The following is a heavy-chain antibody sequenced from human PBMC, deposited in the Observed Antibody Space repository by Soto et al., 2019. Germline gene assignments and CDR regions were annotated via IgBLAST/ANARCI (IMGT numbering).Heavy chain of an antibody. D-gene: IGHD3-3*02. CDR3: AREIIRGYYYMDV. J-gene: IGHJ6*03. V-gene: IGHV1-69*04. Sequence: ASVKVSCKASGGTFSSYTISWVRQAPGQGLEWMGRIIPILGIANYAQKFQGRVTITADKSTSTAYMELSSLRSEDTAVYYCAREIIRGYYYMDVWGKGTTVTVSS. CDR1: GGTFSSYT. CDR2: IIPILGIA.